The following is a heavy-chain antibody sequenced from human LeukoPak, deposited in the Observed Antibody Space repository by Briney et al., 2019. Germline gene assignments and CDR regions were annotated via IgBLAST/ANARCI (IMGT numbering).Heavy chain of an antibody. V-gene: IGHV4-30-4*01. D-gene: IGHD4-17*01. J-gene: IGHJ4*02. Sequence: SQTLSLTCTVSGGSISSGDYYWSWIRQPPGKGLESIGYIYYGGSTYYNPSLKSRVTISVDTSKNQFSLKLSSVTAADTAVYYCARVRQDYGDYYYWGQGTLVTVSS. CDR2: IYYGGST. CDR1: GGSISSGDYY. CDR3: ARVRQDYGDYYY.